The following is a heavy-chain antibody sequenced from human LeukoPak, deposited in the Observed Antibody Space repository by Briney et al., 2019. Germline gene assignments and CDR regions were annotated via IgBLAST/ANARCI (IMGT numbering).Heavy chain of an antibody. D-gene: IGHD6-13*01. Sequence: RGSLRLSCAASGFTFSSYSMNWVRQAPGKGLEWVSSISSSSSSIYYADSVKGRFTISRDNAKNSLYLQMNSLRAEDTAVYYCARGHSSSWYYFDYWGQGTLVTVSS. V-gene: IGHV3-21*01. CDR1: GFTFSSYS. CDR2: ISSSSSSI. CDR3: ARGHSSSWYYFDY. J-gene: IGHJ4*02.